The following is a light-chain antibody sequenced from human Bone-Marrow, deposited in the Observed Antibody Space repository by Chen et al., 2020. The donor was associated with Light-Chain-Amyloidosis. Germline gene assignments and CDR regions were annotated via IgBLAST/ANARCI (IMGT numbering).Light chain of an antibody. Sequence: QSALTQPASVAGSPGQSITTSCPGTRSDIGSFNLVSWYQHHPDKAPKLIINEVEKRPSGVSNRFSGSRSGNTASLTISGLQADDEAAYYRCSYAGASTYVFGTGTEVTVL. V-gene: IGLV2-23*02. CDR3: CSYAGASTYV. CDR1: RSDIGSFNL. J-gene: IGLJ1*01. CDR2: EVE.